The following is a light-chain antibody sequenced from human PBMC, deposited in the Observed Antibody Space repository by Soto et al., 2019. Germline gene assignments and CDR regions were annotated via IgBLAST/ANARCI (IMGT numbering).Light chain of an antibody. V-gene: IGKV1-9*01. Sequence: IQLTQSPSSLSASVGDRVTITCRTSQGISSYLAWYQQKPGKAPKLLIYAASTLQSGVPSRFSGSGSGTDFNLTISSLQPEDFATYYCQQLNSYLTFGQGTRLEIK. J-gene: IGKJ5*01. CDR2: AAS. CDR3: QQLNSYLT. CDR1: QGISSY.